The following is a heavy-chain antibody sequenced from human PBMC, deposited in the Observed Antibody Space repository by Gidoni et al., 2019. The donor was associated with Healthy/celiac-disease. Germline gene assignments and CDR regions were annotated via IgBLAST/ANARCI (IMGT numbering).Heavy chain of an antibody. CDR3: ARGYDSSGYGWFDP. CDR1: GYTFTGYY. J-gene: IGHJ5*02. Sequence: QVQRVQPGAEVKKPGASVKVSSKASGYTFTGYYMHWVRQGPGQGLEWMGWINPNSGGTNYAQKFQGRVTMTRDTSISTAYMELSRLRSDDTAVYYCARGYDSSGYGWFDPWGQGTLVTVSS. CDR2: INPNSGGT. V-gene: IGHV1-2*02. D-gene: IGHD3-22*01.